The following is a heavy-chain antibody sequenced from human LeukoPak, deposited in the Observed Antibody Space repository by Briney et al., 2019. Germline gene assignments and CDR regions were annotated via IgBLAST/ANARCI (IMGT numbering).Heavy chain of an antibody. CDR3: AASGFGFGELPSYFYYYMDV. Sequence: SVKVSCKASGFTFTSSAMQWVRQARGQRLEWIGWIVVGSGNTKYAQKFQERVTITRDMSTGTAYMELSSLRSEDTAVYYCAASGFGFGELPSYFYYYMDVWGKGTTVTISS. CDR2: IVVGSGNT. V-gene: IGHV1-58*02. CDR1: GFTFTSSA. D-gene: IGHD3-10*01. J-gene: IGHJ6*03.